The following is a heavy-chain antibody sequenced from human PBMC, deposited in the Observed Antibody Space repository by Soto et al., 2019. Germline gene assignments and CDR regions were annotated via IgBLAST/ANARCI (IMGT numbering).Heavy chain of an antibody. CDR3: ARDQPGYSYGYGLGY. Sequence: EVQLVESGGGLVKPGGSLRLSCAASRFTFSSYSMHWVRQAPGKGLEWVSSISSSSSYIYYADSVKGRFTISRDNAKNSLYLQMNSLRAEDTAVYYCARDQPGYSYGYGLGYWGQGTLVTVSS. CDR1: RFTFSSYS. CDR2: ISSSSSYI. D-gene: IGHD5-18*01. V-gene: IGHV3-21*01. J-gene: IGHJ4*02.